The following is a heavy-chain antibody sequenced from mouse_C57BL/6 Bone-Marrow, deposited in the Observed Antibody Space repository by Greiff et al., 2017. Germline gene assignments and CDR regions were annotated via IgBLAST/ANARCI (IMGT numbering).Heavy chain of an antibody. CDR1: GYTFTDYE. V-gene: IGHV1-15*01. CDR3: TRRTTAFDY. CDR2: IDPETGGT. D-gene: IGHD1-2*01. Sequence: VQLQQSGAELVRPGASVTLSCKASGYTFTDYEMHWVKQTPVPGLEWIGAIDPETGGTAYNQKFKGKAILTADKSSSTAYMELRSLTSEDSAVYYCTRRTTAFDYWGQGTTLTVSS. J-gene: IGHJ2*01.